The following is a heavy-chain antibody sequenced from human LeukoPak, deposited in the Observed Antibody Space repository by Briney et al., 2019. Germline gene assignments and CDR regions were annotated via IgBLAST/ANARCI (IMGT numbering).Heavy chain of an antibody. Sequence: GESLKISCKGSGYRFASYWIGWVRQMPGKGLEWMGIIYPGDSDTRYSPSFQDQVTISADKSITTAYLQWSSLKASDTAMYYCARQDSSGWLDPWGQGTLVTVSS. D-gene: IGHD6-19*01. CDR1: GYRFASYW. CDR3: ARQDSSGWLDP. CDR2: IYPGDSDT. J-gene: IGHJ5*02. V-gene: IGHV5-51*01.